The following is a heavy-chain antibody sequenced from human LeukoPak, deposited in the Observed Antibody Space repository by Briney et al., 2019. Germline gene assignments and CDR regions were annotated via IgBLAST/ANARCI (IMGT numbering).Heavy chain of an antibody. CDR3: ARQAVTRWFDL. CDR1: GGSISSYY. D-gene: IGHD4-11*01. Sequence: SETLSLTCTVSGGSISSYYWSWIRQSPGKGLEWIGNIYHSGSTNYNTSLKSRVTISVDTPKNQFSLKLSSVTAADTAVYYCARQAVTRWFDLWGQGTLVTASS. J-gene: IGHJ5*02. CDR2: IYHSGST. V-gene: IGHV4-59*01.